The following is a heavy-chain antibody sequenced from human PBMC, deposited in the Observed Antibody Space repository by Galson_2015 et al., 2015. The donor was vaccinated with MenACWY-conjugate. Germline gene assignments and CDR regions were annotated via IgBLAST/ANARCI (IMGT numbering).Heavy chain of an antibody. Sequence: ATLSLTCSVSGYAFNSGYYWGWIRQSPGKGLEWIGSVYHNGDTYYNPSLKSRVTISVDTSNNEFSLQLRSVTAADAAVFYCARHYASASYFDYWARELWSPSPQ. D-gene: IGHD3-10*01. J-gene: IGHJ4*02. CDR3: ARHYASASYFDY. CDR2: VYHNGDT. V-gene: IGHV4-38-2*01. CDR1: GYAFNSGYY.